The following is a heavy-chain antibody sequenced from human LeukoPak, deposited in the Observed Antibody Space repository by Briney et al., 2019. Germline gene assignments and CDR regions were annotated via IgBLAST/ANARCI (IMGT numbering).Heavy chain of an antibody. J-gene: IGHJ4*02. CDR2: SYPGDAKT. Sequence: PGESLQISCKSSGYSFTGDWIAWVRQMPGKGLEWMGLSYPGDAKTRSSPSFQSQVAISADKSITTAYLQWSSLKASDTAIYSCARGGSSSFSFGYWGQGTPVTVSS. CDR1: GYSFTGDW. V-gene: IGHV5-51*01. D-gene: IGHD6-6*01. CDR3: ARGGSSSFSFGY.